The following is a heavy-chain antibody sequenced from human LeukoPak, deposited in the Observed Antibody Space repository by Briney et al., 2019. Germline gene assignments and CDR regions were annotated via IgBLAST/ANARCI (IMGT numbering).Heavy chain of an antibody. Sequence: GGSLRLSCAASGFTFSSYSIHWVRQTPGKGLEWVSAISYDGTQKFYADSAKGRFTLSRDNSKNTLYLQMNSLTTEDTAVYFCARERAAAASSSDFDYWGQGTLVTVSS. J-gene: IGHJ4*02. CDR2: ISYDGTQK. V-gene: IGHV3-30*04. D-gene: IGHD6-13*01. CDR3: ARERAAAASSSDFDY. CDR1: GFTFSSYS.